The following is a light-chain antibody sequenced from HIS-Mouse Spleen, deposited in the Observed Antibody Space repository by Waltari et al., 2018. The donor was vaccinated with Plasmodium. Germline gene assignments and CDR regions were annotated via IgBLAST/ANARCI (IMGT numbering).Light chain of an antibody. J-gene: IGKJ3*01. V-gene: IGKV3-15*01. CDR1: QSVSSN. CDR3: QQYNNWSFT. Sequence: EIVMTQSPATLSVSPGERATLSCRARQSVSSNLAWYQQKPGQAPRLLIYGASTRTTGTPARFSGSVSGTEFTLTISSLQSEDFAVYYCQQYNNWSFTFGPGTKVAMK. CDR2: GAS.